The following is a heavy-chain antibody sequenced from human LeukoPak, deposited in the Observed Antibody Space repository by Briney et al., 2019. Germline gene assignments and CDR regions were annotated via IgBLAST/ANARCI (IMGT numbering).Heavy chain of an antibody. CDR3: ASAAGRYQLLYEGAFDI. CDR2: ISYDGSNK. CDR1: GFTFSSYA. V-gene: IGHV3-30-3*01. J-gene: IGHJ3*02. Sequence: PGGSLRLSCAASGFTFSSYAMHWVRQAPGKGLEWVVVISYDGSNKYYADSVKGRFTISRDNSKNTLYLQMNSLRAEDTAVYYCASAAGRYQLLYEGAFDIWGQGTMVTVSS. D-gene: IGHD2-2*02.